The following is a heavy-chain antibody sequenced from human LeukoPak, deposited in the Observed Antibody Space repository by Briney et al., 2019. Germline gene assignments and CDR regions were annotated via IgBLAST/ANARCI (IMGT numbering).Heavy chain of an antibody. V-gene: IGHV4-30-4*01. J-gene: IGHJ6*02. CDR3: AREPYYYDSSGYYNNYYYYYGMDV. CDR2: IYYSGST. Sequence: SETLSLTCTVSGGSISSGDYYWSWIRQPPGKGLEWIGYIYYSGSTYYNPSLKSRVTISVDTSKNQFPLKLSSVTAADTAVYYCAREPYYYDSSGYYNNYYYYYGMDVWGQGTTVTVSS. CDR1: GGSISSGDYY. D-gene: IGHD3-22*01.